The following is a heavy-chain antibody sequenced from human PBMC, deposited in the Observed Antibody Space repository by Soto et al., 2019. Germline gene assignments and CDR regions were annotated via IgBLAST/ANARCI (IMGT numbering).Heavy chain of an antibody. CDR2: IYSGGDT. D-gene: IGHD6-6*01. CDR1: GFSVTTNY. V-gene: IGHV3-53*03. Sequence: GVFRRRSYAAAGFSVTTNYMSWVRQATGEGLEWVPVIYSGGDTYYEVSVKGRFTISRDNSEDTLYLQMTRLTAQDTAVYFCARGYTSSAWFASWGQGTLVPAPQ. CDR3: ARGYTSSAWFAS. J-gene: IGHJ5*01.